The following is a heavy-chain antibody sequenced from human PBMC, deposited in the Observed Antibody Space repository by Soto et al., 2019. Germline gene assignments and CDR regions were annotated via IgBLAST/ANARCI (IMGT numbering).Heavy chain of an antibody. CDR2: IGPIANT. Sequence: EVHLLESGGGLFQPGGSLKLSFEASGFPLSPLAILWFRQPPGKGLGGVPAIGPIANTNYGDSVKGRFTISRDNSRNTVFLQMSALRPEDTALYYCAIARHCSSAACPAAEWGQGTLITVSS. D-gene: IGHD2-2*01. J-gene: IGHJ4*02. V-gene: IGHV3-23*01. CDR1: GFPLSPLA. CDR3: AIARHCSSAACPAAE.